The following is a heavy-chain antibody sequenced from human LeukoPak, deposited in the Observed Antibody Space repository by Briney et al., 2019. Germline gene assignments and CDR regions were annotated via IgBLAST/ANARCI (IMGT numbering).Heavy chain of an antibody. Sequence: SETLSLTCTVSGASIKNYYWSWIRQPAGKGLEWIGRIYASGSTYYNPSLKSRVTMSVDASKNQFSLKLTSVTAADTAVYYCARNKGGDLDPWGQGTLVTVSS. D-gene: IGHD3-16*01. CDR2: IYASGST. CDR1: GASIKNYY. J-gene: IGHJ5*02. V-gene: IGHV4-4*07. CDR3: ARNKGGDLDP.